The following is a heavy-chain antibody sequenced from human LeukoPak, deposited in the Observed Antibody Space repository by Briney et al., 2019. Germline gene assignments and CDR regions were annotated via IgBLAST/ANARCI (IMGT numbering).Heavy chain of an antibody. Sequence: ASVKVSCKASGYTFTTYDINWVRQATGQGLEWMGWMNPNSGNTGYTQKFQGRVTMTRNTSISTAYMELSSLRSEDTAVYYCARCRGSGHKENWFDPWGQGALFTVSS. CDR2: MNPNSGNT. J-gene: IGHJ5*02. CDR1: GYTFTTYD. D-gene: IGHD6-19*01. V-gene: IGHV1-8*01. CDR3: ARCRGSGHKENWFDP.